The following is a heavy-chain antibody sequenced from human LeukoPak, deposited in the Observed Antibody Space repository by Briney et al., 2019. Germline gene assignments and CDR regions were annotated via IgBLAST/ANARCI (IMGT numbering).Heavy chain of an antibody. CDR1: GGSISGYY. V-gene: IGHV4-59*01. D-gene: IGHD1-26*01. CDR2: IYYSGST. CDR3: AREGAWFDP. J-gene: IGHJ5*02. Sequence: SETLSLTCTVSGGSISGYYWSWIRQPPGKGLEWIGYIYYSGSTNYNPSLKSRVTISVDTSKNQFSLKLSSVTAADTAVYYCAREGAWFDPWGQGTLVTVSS.